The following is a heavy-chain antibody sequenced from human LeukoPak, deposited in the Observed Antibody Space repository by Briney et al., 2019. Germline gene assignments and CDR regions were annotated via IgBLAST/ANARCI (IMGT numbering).Heavy chain of an antibody. CDR1: GFTFKYYW. Sequence: PGGSLRLSCAASGFTFKYYWMAWVRLAPGKGLEWVAHIKEDGTQRYYVDSVKGRFTISRDDAKNSLYLQMDTLTDEDTAVYYCVRGGWELDYWGQGVLVTVSS. J-gene: IGHJ4*02. D-gene: IGHD4-23*01. V-gene: IGHV3-7*01. CDR3: VRGGWELDY. CDR2: IKEDGTQR.